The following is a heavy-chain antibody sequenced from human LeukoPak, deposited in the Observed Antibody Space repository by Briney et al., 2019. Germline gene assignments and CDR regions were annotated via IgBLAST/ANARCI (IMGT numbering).Heavy chain of an antibody. CDR3: ARATYYYDSSGYYYYFDY. CDR2: IYPGDSDT. J-gene: IGHJ4*02. Sequence: ESLKISCKGSGYSFTSYWIGWVRQMPGKGLEWMGIIYPGDSDTRYSPSFQGQVTISADKSISTAYLQWSSLKASDTAMYYCARATYYYDSSGYYYYFDYWGQGTLVTVSS. CDR1: GYSFTSYW. D-gene: IGHD3-22*01. V-gene: IGHV5-51*01.